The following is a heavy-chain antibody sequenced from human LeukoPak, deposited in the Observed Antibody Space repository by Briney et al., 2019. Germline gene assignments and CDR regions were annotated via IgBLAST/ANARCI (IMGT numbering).Heavy chain of an antibody. J-gene: IGHJ4*02. Sequence: ASVIVSYKASGYTFTGYYMHWVRQAPGQGREWMGWINPNSGGTNYAQKFQGRVTMTRDTSTSTAYMELSRLRSDDTAVYYCARGRVASPADYWGQGTLVTVSS. V-gene: IGHV1-2*02. CDR3: ARGRVASPADY. CDR1: GYTFTGYY. CDR2: INPNSGGT. D-gene: IGHD3-3*01.